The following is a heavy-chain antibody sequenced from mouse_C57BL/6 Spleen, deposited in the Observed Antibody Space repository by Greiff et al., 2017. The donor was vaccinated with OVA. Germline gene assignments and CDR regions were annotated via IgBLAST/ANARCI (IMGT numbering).Heavy chain of an antibody. D-gene: IGHD2-5*01. V-gene: IGHV1-55*01. CDR1: GYTFTSYW. Sequence: QVQLQQPGAELVKPGASVKLSCTASGYTFTSYWITWVQQRPGQGLEWIGEIYPGSGSTNYNEKFKSKATLTVDTSSSTAYMQLSSLTSEDSAVYYCARGGAYYSKVDWYFDVWGTGTTVTVSS. CDR3: ARGGAYYSKVDWYFDV. CDR2: IYPGSGST. J-gene: IGHJ1*03.